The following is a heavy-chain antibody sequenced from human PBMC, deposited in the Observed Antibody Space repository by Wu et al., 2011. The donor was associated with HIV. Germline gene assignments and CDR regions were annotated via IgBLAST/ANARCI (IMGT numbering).Heavy chain of an antibody. CDR3: ARTTDSSGPLYYYVMDV. V-gene: IGHV1-69*06. J-gene: IGHJ6*02. Sequence: QVQLVQSGAEVKKPGSSVKVSCKASGGTFSSYAISWVRQAPGQGLEWMGRIIPIFGTANYAQKFQGRVTITADKSTSTAYMELSSLRSEDTAVYYXARTTDSSGPLYYYVMDVWGQGTTVTVSS. CDR1: GGTFSSYA. CDR2: IIPIFGTA. D-gene: IGHD3-22*01.